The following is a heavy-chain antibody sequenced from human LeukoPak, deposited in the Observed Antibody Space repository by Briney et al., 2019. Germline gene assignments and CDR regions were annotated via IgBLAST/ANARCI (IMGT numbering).Heavy chain of an antibody. V-gene: IGHV3-23*01. CDR1: GFTFSSYA. J-gene: IGHJ4*02. CDR2: ISGSGVST. D-gene: IGHD6-19*01. Sequence: PGGPLRLSCAASGFTFSSYAMSWVRQAPGKGLEWVSGISGSGVSTYYADSVKGRFTISRDNSKNTLYLQMNSLRAEDTAVYYCAKAGSGWIFDNWGQGTLVTVSS. CDR3: AKAGSGWIFDN.